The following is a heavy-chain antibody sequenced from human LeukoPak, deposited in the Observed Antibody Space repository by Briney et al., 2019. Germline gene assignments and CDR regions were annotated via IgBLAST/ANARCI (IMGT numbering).Heavy chain of an antibody. V-gene: IGHV3-7*01. D-gene: IGHD3-10*01. CDR1: GFTFSNSW. Sequence: GGSLRLSCAASGFTFSNSWMNWVRQTPGKGLAWVANIKQDGTEVHYVDSVKGRFTISRDNAKNSLYLQVNSLRAEDTAVYYCAREILWFGEEWGMDVWGQGTTVTVSS. J-gene: IGHJ6*02. CDR3: AREILWFGEEWGMDV. CDR2: IKQDGTEV.